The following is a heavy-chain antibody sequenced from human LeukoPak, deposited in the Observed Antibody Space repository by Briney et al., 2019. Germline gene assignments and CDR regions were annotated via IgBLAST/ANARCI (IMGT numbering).Heavy chain of an antibody. Sequence: ASETLSLTCTVSGGSISSYYWSWIRQPPGKGLEWIGYIYYSGSTNYNPSLKSRVTISVDTSKNQFSLKLSSVTAADTAVYYCARDRPSEYYYDSSGYDDAFDIWGQGTMVTVSS. CDR2: IYYSGST. J-gene: IGHJ3*02. V-gene: IGHV4-59*01. CDR3: ARDRPSEYYYDSSGYDDAFDI. D-gene: IGHD3-22*01. CDR1: GGSISSYY.